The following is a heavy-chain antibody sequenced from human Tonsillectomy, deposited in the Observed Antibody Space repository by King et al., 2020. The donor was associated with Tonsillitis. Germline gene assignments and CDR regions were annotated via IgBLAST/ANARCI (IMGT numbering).Heavy chain of an antibody. CDR2: IGSSGGSH. CDR1: GFSFNTYA. V-gene: IGHV3-23*04. Sequence: VQLVESGGGLIQPGASLKLSCAASGFSFNTYAMTWVRQAPGKGLEWVSSIGSSGGSHYYGDSVRGRFTISRDNSRNIVYLQMNSLRAEDTALYFCARDRGVLDYWGQGALVTVSS. D-gene: IGHD3-10*01. CDR3: ARDRGVLDY. J-gene: IGHJ4*02.